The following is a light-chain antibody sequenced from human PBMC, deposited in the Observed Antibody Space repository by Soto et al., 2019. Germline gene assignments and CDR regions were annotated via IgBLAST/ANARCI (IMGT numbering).Light chain of an antibody. J-gene: IGKJ1*01. V-gene: IGKV3-20*01. Sequence: EIVLTQSPGTLSLSPGERATLSCRASQSVSSIYLAWYQQKPGQAPRLLIYGASSRATGTPDRFSGSGSGTDFTLTISRLEPEDFAVYYCQQYDSSPKTFGQGTKVDIK. CDR2: GAS. CDR3: QQYDSSPKT. CDR1: QSVSSIY.